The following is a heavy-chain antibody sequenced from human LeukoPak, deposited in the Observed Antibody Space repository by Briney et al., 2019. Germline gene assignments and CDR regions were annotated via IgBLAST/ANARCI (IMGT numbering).Heavy chain of an antibody. J-gene: IGHJ4*02. CDR1: GYTFTSYG. CDR2: ISAYNGNT. CDR3: ARDIATIVHQD. Sequence: WASVKVSCKASGYTFTSYGISWVRQAPGQGLEWMGWISAYNGNTNYVQKFQGRVTMTTDTSTSTVYMELSSLRSDDTAVYYCARDIATIVHQDWGQGTLVTVSS. D-gene: IGHD1-26*01. V-gene: IGHV1-18*01.